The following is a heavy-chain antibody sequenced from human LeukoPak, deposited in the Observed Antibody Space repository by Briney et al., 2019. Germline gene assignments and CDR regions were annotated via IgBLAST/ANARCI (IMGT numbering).Heavy chain of an antibody. V-gene: IGHV4-59*12. Sequence: SETLSLTCTVSGGSISSYYWSWIRQPPGKGLEWIGYIYYSGSTNYNPSLKSRVTISVDTSKNQFSLKLSSVTAADTAVYYCARAPGMLGIVGATRWGQGTLVTVSS. J-gene: IGHJ4*02. CDR1: GGSISSYY. D-gene: IGHD1-26*01. CDR2: IYYSGST. CDR3: ARAPGMLGIVGATR.